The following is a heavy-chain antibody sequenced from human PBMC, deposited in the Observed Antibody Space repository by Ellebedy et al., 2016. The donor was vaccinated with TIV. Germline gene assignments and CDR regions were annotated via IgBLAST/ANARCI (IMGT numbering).Heavy chain of an antibody. CDR1: GFTFSTYG. Sequence: GGSLRLSXAASGFTFSTYGMHWVRQAPGKGLEWVAVISYDGSNKYYADSVKGRLTTSRDNSKNTLYLHMNSLRAEDTAVYYCAKDGGVYGGNGNDAFDMWGQGTMVTVSS. V-gene: IGHV3-30*18. J-gene: IGHJ3*02. CDR2: ISYDGSNK. D-gene: IGHD4-23*01. CDR3: AKDGGVYGGNGNDAFDM.